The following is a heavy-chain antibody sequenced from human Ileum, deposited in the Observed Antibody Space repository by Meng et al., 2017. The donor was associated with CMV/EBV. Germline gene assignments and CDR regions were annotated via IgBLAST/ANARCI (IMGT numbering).Heavy chain of an antibody. V-gene: IGHV3-7*01. CDR2: IKNDGGET. Sequence: GGSLRLSCAVSGFSFDKHWMAWVRQAPGEGLEWVDNIKNDGGETYYVDSVWGRITISKDNAKNSLSLQINSLRAEDTAFYCCARIYDYCAGHYGMDVWGQGTTVTVSS. D-gene: IGHD3/OR15-3a*01. J-gene: IGHJ6*02. CDR3: ARIYDYCAGHYGMDV. CDR1: GFSFDKHW.